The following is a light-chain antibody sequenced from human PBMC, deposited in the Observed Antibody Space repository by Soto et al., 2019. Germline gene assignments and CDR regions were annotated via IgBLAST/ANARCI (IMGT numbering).Light chain of an antibody. CDR3: QQRSNWPPLFT. CDR1: QSVSSY. CDR2: DAS. V-gene: IGKV3-11*01. J-gene: IGKJ3*01. Sequence: EIVLTQSPATLSLSPGERATLSCRASQSVSSYLAWYQQKPGQAPRLLIYDASNRATGIPARFSGSGSGTDFTLTTSSLVPEDFAVYYCQQRSNWPPLFTFGPGTKVDIK.